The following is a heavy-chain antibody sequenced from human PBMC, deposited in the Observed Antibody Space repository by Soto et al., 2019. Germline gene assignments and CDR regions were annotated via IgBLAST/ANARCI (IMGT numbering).Heavy chain of an antibody. CDR1: GFTFSSYA. D-gene: IGHD3-10*01. J-gene: IGHJ5*02. V-gene: IGHV3-23*01. Sequence: EVQLLESGGGLVQPGGSLRLSCAASGFTFSSYAMSWVRQAPGKGLEWVSAISGSGGSTYYADSVKGRFTISRDNSKNTLYLKMNGLRAEDTAVYYCAKTDLRGAPSPFPFRPWGQGTLVTVSS. CDR2: ISGSGGST. CDR3: AKTDLRGAPSPFPFRP.